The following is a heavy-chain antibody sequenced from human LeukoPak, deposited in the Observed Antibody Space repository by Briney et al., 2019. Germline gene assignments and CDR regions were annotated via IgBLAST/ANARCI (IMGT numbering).Heavy chain of an antibody. V-gene: IGHV3-9*01. CDR3: AKDIREVAAGRHYGMDV. Sequence: GRSLRLSCAASGFTFDDYAMHWVRQAPGKGLEWVSGISWNSGSIGYADSVKGRFTISRDNAKNSLYLQMNSLRAEDTALYCCAKDIREVAAGRHYGMDVWGQGTTVTVSS. CDR1: GFTFDDYA. J-gene: IGHJ6*02. D-gene: IGHD6-13*01. CDR2: ISWNSGSI.